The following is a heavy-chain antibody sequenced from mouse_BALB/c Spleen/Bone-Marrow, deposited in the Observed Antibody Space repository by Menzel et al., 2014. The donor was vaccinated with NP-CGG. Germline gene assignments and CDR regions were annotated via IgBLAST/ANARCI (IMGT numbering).Heavy chain of an antibody. V-gene: IGHV1-87*01. J-gene: IGHJ2*01. CDR3: ARGTGPDY. D-gene: IGHD4-1*01. CDR1: GYTFTSYW. CDR2: IYPGDGDT. Sequence: QVQLQQSGAELARPGASVKLSCKASGYTFTSYWMQWVKQRPGQGLEWIGAIYPGDGDTRYTQKFKGKATLTADKSSSTAYMQISSLASEDSAVYYCARGTGPDYWGQGTTLTVSS.